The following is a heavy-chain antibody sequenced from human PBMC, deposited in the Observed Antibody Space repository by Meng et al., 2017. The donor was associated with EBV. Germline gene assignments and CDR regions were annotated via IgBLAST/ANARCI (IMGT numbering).Heavy chain of an antibody. J-gene: IGHJ5*02. V-gene: IGHV1-2*06. CDR2: INPNSGGT. D-gene: IGHD6-13*01. CDR3: AKGADLAAAGTFWFDP. CDR1: GYTLTGYC. Sequence: QGLLVHSGACAKEPGASEKVRCMASGYTLTGYCMHLARQAPGQGLAWMVRINPNSGGTNNAQKFQGRVTMTSDTSISTAYMELSRLRSDDTAVYYCAKGADLAAAGTFWFDPWGQGTLVTVSS.